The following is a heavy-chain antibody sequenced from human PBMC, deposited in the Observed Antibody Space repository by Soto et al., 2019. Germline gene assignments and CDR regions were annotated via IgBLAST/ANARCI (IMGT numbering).Heavy chain of an antibody. J-gene: IGHJ4*02. CDR3: AREVVTETTWGSFDS. Sequence: QVHLVQSGADGRKSGSSERVSCTASGGGTLSNDAISWLRQAPGQGLEWLGRISPFFGTTDYSQSFQGRLTMTADASTGTVYMDLRSLKSDDTAVYYCAREVVTETTWGSFDSWGQGTLVTVSS. CDR1: GGGTLSNDA. V-gene: IGHV1-69*01. CDR2: ISPFFGTT. D-gene: IGHD7-27*01.